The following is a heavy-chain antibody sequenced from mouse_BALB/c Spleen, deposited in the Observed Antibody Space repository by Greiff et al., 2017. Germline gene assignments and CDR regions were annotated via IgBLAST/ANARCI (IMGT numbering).Heavy chain of an antibody. Sequence: EVKLQESGPGLVKPSQSLSLTCTVTGYSITSDYAWNWIRQFPGNKLEWMGYISYSGSTSYNPSLKSRISITRDTSKNQFFLQLNSVTTEDTATYYCARRGFDYYGSSLDYWGQGTTLIVSS. CDR1: GYSITSDYA. CDR2: ISYSGST. D-gene: IGHD1-1*01. CDR3: ARRGFDYYGSSLDY. J-gene: IGHJ2*01. V-gene: IGHV3-2*02.